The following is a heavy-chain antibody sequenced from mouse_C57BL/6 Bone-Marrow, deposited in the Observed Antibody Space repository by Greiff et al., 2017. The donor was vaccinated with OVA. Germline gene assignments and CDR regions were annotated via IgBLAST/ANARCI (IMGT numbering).Heavy chain of an antibody. CDR3: AREEGTTVESY. Sequence: QVQLQQPGAELVKPGASVKMSCKASGYTFTSYWITWVKQRPGQGLEWIGDIYPGSGSTNYNEKFKSKATLTVDTSSSTAYMQLRSLTSEDSAVYYWAREEGTTVESYWGQGTLVTVSA. D-gene: IGHD1-1*01. V-gene: IGHV1-55*01. CDR1: GYTFTSYW. J-gene: IGHJ3*01. CDR2: IYPGSGST.